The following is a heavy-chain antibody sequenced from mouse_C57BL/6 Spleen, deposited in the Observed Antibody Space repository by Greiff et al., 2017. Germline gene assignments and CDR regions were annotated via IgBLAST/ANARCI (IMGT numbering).Heavy chain of an antibody. D-gene: IGHD2-3*01. Sequence: EVQLQQSGAELVRPGASVKLSCTASGFNIKDDYMHWVKQRPEQGLEWIGWIDPENGDTEYASKFQGKATITADTSSNTAYLQLSSLTSEDTAVYYCTIYDPFAYWGQGTLVTVSA. V-gene: IGHV14-4*01. CDR2: IDPENGDT. CDR3: TIYDPFAY. CDR1: GFNIKDDY. J-gene: IGHJ3*01.